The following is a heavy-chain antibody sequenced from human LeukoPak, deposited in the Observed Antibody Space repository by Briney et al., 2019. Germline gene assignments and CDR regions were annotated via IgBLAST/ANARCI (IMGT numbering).Heavy chain of an antibody. V-gene: IGHV3-11*01. J-gene: IGHJ3*02. CDR2: ISSSGSTI. D-gene: IGHD4-17*01. CDR3: ARDCDYPSVTFDI. CDR1: GYTFGDYG. Sequence: GGSLRLSCAASGYTFGDYGMSWVRQVPGKGLEWVSYISSSGSTIYYADSVKGRFTISRDNAKNSLYLQMNSLRAEDTAVYYCARDCDYPSVTFDIWGQGTMVTVSS.